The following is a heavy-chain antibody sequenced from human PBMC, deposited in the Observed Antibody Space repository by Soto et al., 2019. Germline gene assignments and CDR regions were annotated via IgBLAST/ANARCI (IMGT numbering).Heavy chain of an antibody. CDR1: GYTFIKYG. J-gene: IGHJ6*02. CDR2: ISPYDHKT. Sequence: QVQLAQSPAEVKKPGATVRVSCKASGYTFIKYGIAWVRQAPGQGLEWMGWISPYDHKTIYAQTFQGRVTLTADRSTRTVYVGLRSLRYNDTAVYYWERGGYYDKVWAELSHYGLDTWGQGTSVTVSS. V-gene: IGHV1-18*01. D-gene: IGHD3-16*01. CDR3: ERGGYYDKVWAELSHYGLDT.